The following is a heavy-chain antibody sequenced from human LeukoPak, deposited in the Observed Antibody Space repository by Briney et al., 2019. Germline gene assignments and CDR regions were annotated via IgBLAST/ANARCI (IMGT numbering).Heavy chain of an antibody. CDR2: INPNSGGT. J-gene: IGHJ1*01. CDR3: ARGITMVREAPFQH. Sequence: GASVKVSCKASGYTFTGYYMHWGRQAPGQGLEWMGWINPNSGGTNYAQKFQGRVTMTRDTSISTAYMELSRLRSDDTAVYYCARGITMVREAPFQHWGQGTLVTVSS. D-gene: IGHD3-10*01. CDR1: GYTFTGYY. V-gene: IGHV1-2*02.